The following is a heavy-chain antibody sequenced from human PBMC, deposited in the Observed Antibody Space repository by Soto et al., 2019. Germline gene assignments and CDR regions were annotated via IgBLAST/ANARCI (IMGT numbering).Heavy chain of an antibody. CDR3: ARRGVYALFDP. J-gene: IGHJ5*02. V-gene: IGHV4-39*01. CDR1: GGSISSSSYY. CDR2: IYYSGST. D-gene: IGHD2-8*01. Sequence: QLQLQESGPGLVKPSETLSLTCTVSGGSISSSSYYWGWIRQPPGKGLEWIGSIYYSGSTYYNPSLKSRVTISVDTSKNQFSLKLSSVTAADTAVYYCARRGVYALFDPWGQGTLVTVSS.